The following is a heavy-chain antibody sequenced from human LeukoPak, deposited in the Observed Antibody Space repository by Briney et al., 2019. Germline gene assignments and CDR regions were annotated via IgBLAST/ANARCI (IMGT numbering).Heavy chain of an antibody. D-gene: IGHD2-2*01. CDR1: RYTFTGYY. CDR3: ASRRRVYCSSTSCFNDAFDI. CDR2: INPNSGGT. J-gene: IGHJ3*02. Sequence: ASVKVSCKASRYTFTGYYMHWVRQAPGQGLEWMGWINPNSGGTNYAQKFQGRVTMTRDTSISTAYMELSRLRSDDTAVYYCASRRRVYCSSTSCFNDAFDIWGQGTMVTVSS. V-gene: IGHV1-2*02.